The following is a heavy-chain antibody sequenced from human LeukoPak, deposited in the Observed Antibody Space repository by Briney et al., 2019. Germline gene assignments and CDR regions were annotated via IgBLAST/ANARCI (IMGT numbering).Heavy chain of an antibody. CDR2: IYSAGRS. Sequence: SETLSLTCSVSGGSISPYFWSWLRPPAGKALELIWLIYSAGRSPYTSFLESRVIMSVDKSKNQLSLNLSSVAAADTAAYYCARVAVATTYFDYWGQGTLVTVSS. CDR1: GGSISPYF. CDR3: ARVAVATTYFDY. J-gene: IGHJ4*02. V-gene: IGHV4-4*07. D-gene: IGHD5-12*01.